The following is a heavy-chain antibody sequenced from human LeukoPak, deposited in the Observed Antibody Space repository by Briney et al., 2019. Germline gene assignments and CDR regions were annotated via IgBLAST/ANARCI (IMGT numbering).Heavy chain of an antibody. CDR3: ARVSLSSWYANGYYYMDV. CDR1: GDSVSSNSAA. J-gene: IGHJ6*03. Sequence: SQTLSLTCAISGDSVSSNSAAWNWIRQSPSRGLEWLGRTYYRSKWYNDYAVSVKSRITINPDTSKNQFSLQLNPVTPEDTAVYYCARVSLSSWYANGYYYMDVWGKGTTVTVSS. CDR2: TYYRSKWYN. D-gene: IGHD6-13*01. V-gene: IGHV6-1*01.